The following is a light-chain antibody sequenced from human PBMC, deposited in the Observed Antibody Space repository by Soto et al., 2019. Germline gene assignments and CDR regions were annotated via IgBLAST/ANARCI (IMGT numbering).Light chain of an antibody. CDR2: AAS. Sequence: DIQLTKSPSSASAAVGERVAITCRASQVMSSWLAWYQQKPGKAPKLLIFAASTLQSGVPSRFSGSGSRTDFTLTITSLQPEDIGTYYCQLTATLPSPFGQGTRLEIK. CDR3: QLTATLPSP. CDR1: QVMSSW. V-gene: IGKV1D-12*01. J-gene: IGKJ5*01.